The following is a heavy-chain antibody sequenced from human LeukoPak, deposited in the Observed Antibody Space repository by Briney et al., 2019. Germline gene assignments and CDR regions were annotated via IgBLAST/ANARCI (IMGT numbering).Heavy chain of an antibody. Sequence: SETLSLTCTVSGYSISSGYYWGWIRQPPGKGLEWIGSIYHSGSTYYNPSLKSRVTISVDTSKNQFSLKLSSVTAADTAVYYCARDKGGFRLFDYWGQGTLVTVSS. J-gene: IGHJ4*02. V-gene: IGHV4-38-2*02. D-gene: IGHD1-26*01. CDR3: ARDKGGFRLFDY. CDR2: IYHSGST. CDR1: GYSISSGYY.